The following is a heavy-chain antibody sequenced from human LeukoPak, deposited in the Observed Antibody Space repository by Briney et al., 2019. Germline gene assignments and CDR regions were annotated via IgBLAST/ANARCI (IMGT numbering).Heavy chain of an antibody. D-gene: IGHD6-19*01. CDR1: VYTFTNFY. Sequence: ASVKVSCKASVYTFTNFYIHWVRQAPGQGLEWMGWINPNSGGTNYAQKFQGRVTMTRDTSISTAYMELSRLRSDDTAVYYCARVGSGWRAPNFDYWGQGTLVTVSS. J-gene: IGHJ4*02. V-gene: IGHV1-2*02. CDR2: INPNSGGT. CDR3: ARVGSGWRAPNFDY.